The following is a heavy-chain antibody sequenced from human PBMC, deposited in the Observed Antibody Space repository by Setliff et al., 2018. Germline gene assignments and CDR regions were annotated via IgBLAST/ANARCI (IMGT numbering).Heavy chain of an antibody. CDR2: VYYSGAA. CDR1: GGSFSTYY. Sequence: SETLSLTCTVSGGSFSTYYWSWIRQAPGKGLEWIGHVYYSGAANYNPSLKSRVTVSVDTSENQFSLRLISVTAADTAVYYCARGGTFRYFDYWGQGTPVTVSS. V-gene: IGHV4-59*01. J-gene: IGHJ4*02. D-gene: IGHD5-12*01. CDR3: ARGGTFRYFDY.